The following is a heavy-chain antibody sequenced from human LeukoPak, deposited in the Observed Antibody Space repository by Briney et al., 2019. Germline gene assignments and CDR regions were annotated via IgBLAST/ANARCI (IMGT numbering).Heavy chain of an antibody. CDR2: IYHSGST. J-gene: IGHJ4*02. CDR1: GYSISSGYY. V-gene: IGHV4-38-2*02. D-gene: IGHD2-2*01. CDR3: ARTYCSSTSCFMAYFDY. Sequence: PSETLSLTCTVSGYSISSGYYWGWIRQPPGKGLEWIGSIYHSGSTYYNPSLKSRVTIPVDTSKNQFSLKLSSVTAADTAVYYCARTYCSSTSCFMAYFDYRGQGTLVTVSS.